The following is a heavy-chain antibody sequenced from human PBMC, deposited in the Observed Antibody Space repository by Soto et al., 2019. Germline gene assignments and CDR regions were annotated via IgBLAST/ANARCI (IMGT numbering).Heavy chain of an antibody. CDR1: GFTFRTYT. Sequence: GGSLRLSCISSGFTFRTYTMNWVRQAPGKGLEWVSGIRGFSPYTFYAESVKGRFTISRDNAKNSLYLQMNSLRAEDTAVYYCARDRGDDAHDYYYNAMEVWGQGTTVTVSS. J-gene: IGHJ6*02. CDR3: ARDRGDDAHDYYYNAMEV. CDR2: IRGFSPYT. V-gene: IGHV3-21*01. D-gene: IGHD2-2*01.